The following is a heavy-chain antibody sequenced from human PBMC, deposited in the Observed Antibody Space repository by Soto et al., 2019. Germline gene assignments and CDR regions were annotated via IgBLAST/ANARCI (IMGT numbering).Heavy chain of an antibody. D-gene: IGHD6-13*01. CDR2: TYYRSQWFN. CDR3: ARLIGTSWFVG. J-gene: IGHJ4*02. Sequence: TLSLTCAISGDSVSSSSVTWNWIRQSPSRGLEWLGRTYYRSQWFNDYAVSVKSRMTINADTSKNQFSLQLNYVTPEDTAVYYCARLIGTSWFVGWGQGTPVTVSS. CDR1: GDSVSSSSVT. V-gene: IGHV6-1*01.